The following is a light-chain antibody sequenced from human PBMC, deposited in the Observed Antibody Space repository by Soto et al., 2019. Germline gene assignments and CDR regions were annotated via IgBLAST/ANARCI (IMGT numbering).Light chain of an antibody. CDR2: GAS. V-gene: IGKV1-39*01. CDR1: QNIGNY. Sequence: DIQMTQSPSSLSASVGDRVTITCRASQNIGNYLNWYQHKPGRAPKLLIFGASRLQRGVPSRFSGSGSGADFTLTISSLRTPVFATYSGRQIFDSFLLTFGGGTDVAIK. J-gene: IGKJ4*01. CDR3: RQIFDSFLLT.